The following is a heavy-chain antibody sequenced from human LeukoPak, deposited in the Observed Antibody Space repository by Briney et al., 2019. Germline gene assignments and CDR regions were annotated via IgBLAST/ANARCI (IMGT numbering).Heavy chain of an antibody. D-gene: IGHD6-19*01. CDR3: ARDSSGWWGYYYYMDV. Sequence: SGTLSLTCTVSGGSISSYYWSWIRQPAGKGLEWIGRIYTSGSTNYNPSLKSRVTMSVDTSKNQFSLKLSSVTAADTAVYYCARDSSGWWGYYYYMDVWGKGTTVTVS. CDR2: IYTSGST. V-gene: IGHV4-4*07. J-gene: IGHJ6*03. CDR1: GGSISSYY.